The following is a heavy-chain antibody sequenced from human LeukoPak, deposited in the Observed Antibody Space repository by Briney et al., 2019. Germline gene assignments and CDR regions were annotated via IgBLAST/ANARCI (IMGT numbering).Heavy chain of an antibody. D-gene: IGHD3-22*01. CDR1: GFTFSSYG. Sequence: GGSLRLSCAASGFTFSSYGMHWVRQAPGKGLEWVAVISYDGSNKYYADSVKGRFTISRDNSKNTLYLQMNSLRAEDTAVYYCARDVDDSSGYFAFLFDYWGQGTLVTVSS. J-gene: IGHJ4*02. CDR2: ISYDGSNK. V-gene: IGHV3-30*03. CDR3: ARDVDDSSGYFAFLFDY.